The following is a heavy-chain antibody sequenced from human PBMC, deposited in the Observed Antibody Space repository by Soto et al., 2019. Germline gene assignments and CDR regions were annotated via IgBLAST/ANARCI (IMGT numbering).Heavy chain of an antibody. Sequence: GGSLRLSCAASGFTFSDYYMSWIRQAPGKGLEWVSYISSSGSTIYYADSVKGRFTISRDNAKNSLYLQMNSLRAEDTAVYYCSRGMSSSWYGGWYFDYWGQGTLVTVSS. J-gene: IGHJ4*02. CDR1: GFTFSDYY. V-gene: IGHV3-11*01. CDR3: SRGMSSSWYGGWYFDY. CDR2: ISSSGSTI. D-gene: IGHD6-13*01.